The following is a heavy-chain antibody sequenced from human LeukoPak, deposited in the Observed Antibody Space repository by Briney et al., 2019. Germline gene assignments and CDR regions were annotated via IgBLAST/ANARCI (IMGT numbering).Heavy chain of an antibody. CDR2: IKQDGSEK. D-gene: IGHD6-19*01. CDR3: ARGIEPSGWYGFDY. CDR1: GFTFISYW. V-gene: IGHV3-7*03. J-gene: IGHJ4*02. Sequence: GGSLRLSCAASGFTFISYWMSWVRQAPGKGLEWVANIKQDGSEKYYVDSVKGRFTISRDNAKNSLYLQMNSLRAEDTAVYYCARGIEPSGWYGFDYWGQGTLVTVSS.